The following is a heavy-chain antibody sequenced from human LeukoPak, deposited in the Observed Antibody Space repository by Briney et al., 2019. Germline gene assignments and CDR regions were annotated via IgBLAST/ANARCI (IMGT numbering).Heavy chain of an antibody. CDR2: INQDVGEK. D-gene: IGHD3-9*01. V-gene: IGHV3-7*03. Sequence: PGGSLRVSCAASGFTSSGDWMSWVRQALGKRLEWVANINQDVGEKYYVDSVKGRFTISRDNAKNSLYLQMNSLRAEDTAVYYCARDRSPNYDILTGHYSSFDYWGQGTLVTVSS. CDR3: ARDRSPNYDILTGHYSSFDY. CDR1: GFTSSGDW. J-gene: IGHJ4*02.